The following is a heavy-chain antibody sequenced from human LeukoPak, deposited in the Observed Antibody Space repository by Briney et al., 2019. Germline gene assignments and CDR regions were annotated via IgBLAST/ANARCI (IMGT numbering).Heavy chain of an antibody. V-gene: IGHV3-23*01. Sequence: GGSLRLSCAASGFTFSSYDMYWVREASGKGLEWVSGIFGSGGSTHYADSVKGRFTISRDNSKNTVYLQMNSLRAEDTAVYYCAKTTTGYSSGRFPGWPVDYWGQGTLVTVSS. CDR1: GFTFSSYD. J-gene: IGHJ4*02. CDR3: AKTTTGYSSGRFPGWPVDY. D-gene: IGHD6-19*01. CDR2: IFGSGGST.